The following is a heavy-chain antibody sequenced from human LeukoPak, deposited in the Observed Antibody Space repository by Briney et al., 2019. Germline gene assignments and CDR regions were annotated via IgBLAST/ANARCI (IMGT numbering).Heavy chain of an antibody. Sequence: GGSLRLSCAASGFTFSSYAMSWVRQAPGKGLEWVSAISGSGGSTYYADSAKGRFTISRDNSKNTLYLQMNSLRAEDTAVYYCAKDSTGDYYDSSGYCWSPYYFDYWGQGTLVTVSS. CDR3: AKDSTGDYYDSSGYCWSPYYFDY. J-gene: IGHJ4*02. CDR1: GFTFSSYA. V-gene: IGHV3-23*01. D-gene: IGHD3-22*01. CDR2: ISGSGGST.